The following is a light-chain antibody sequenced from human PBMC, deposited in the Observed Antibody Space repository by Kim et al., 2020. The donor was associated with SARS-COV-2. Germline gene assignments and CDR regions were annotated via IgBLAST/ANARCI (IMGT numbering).Light chain of an antibody. J-gene: IGLJ3*02. CDR3: QSYDSSLSGSV. CDR1: SANIGGGYD. Sequence: VNISCTGSSANIGGGYDVHWYQQLPGTAPKLLIYGNSNRPSGVPDRFSGSKSGTSASLAITGLQAEDEADYYCQSYDSSLSGSVFGGGTQLTVL. CDR2: GNS. V-gene: IGLV1-40*01.